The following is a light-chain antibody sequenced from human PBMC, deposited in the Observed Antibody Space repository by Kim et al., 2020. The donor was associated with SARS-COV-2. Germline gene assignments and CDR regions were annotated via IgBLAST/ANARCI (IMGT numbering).Light chain of an antibody. CDR1: QDIDNS. J-gene: IGKJ4*01. CDR3: QQYHDVPFT. CDR2: EAT. V-gene: IGKV1-33*01. Sequence: DIQMTQSPSSLSASVGDRVTLACLASQDIDNSLNWYQQKPGEPPKLLIFEATHLETGVPRRFTGSTSVTDFTLTITNLQPEDIATYYCQQYHDVPFTLGGGTKVEI.